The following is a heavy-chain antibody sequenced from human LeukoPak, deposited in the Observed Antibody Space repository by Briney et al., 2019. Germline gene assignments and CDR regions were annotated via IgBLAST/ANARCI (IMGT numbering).Heavy chain of an antibody. Sequence: GGSLILSCAASGFTFSSYGMHWVRQAPGKGLEWVALISSDGSNKYYADSVKGRFTISRDNSKNTLFLQMNSLRAEDTAAYYCAKDWEPDYWGQGTLVTVSS. V-gene: IGHV3-30*18. CDR3: AKDWEPDY. CDR2: ISSDGSNK. J-gene: IGHJ4*02. D-gene: IGHD1-26*01. CDR1: GFTFSSYG.